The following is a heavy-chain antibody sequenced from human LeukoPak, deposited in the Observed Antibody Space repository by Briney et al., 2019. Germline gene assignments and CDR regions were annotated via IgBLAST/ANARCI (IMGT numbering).Heavy chain of an antibody. CDR2: VSGSGGST. J-gene: IGHJ4*02. CDR1: GFTFNNYA. D-gene: IGHD3-10*01. Sequence: GGSLRLSCAASGFTFNNYAMTWVRRAPGKGLEWVSSVSGSGGSTYYADSVKGRFTISRDNSKNTLYLQMNSLRAQDTAVYYCAKDKGYYGSAIFDYWGQGTLVTVSS. V-gene: IGHV3-23*01. CDR3: AKDKGYYGSAIFDY.